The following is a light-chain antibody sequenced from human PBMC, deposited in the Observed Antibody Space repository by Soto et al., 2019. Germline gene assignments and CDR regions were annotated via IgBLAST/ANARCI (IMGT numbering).Light chain of an antibody. V-gene: IGKV1-5*01. Sequence: DIQMTQYPSTLSASVGDRVTITCRASQSISSGLAWYQQKPGKAPTLLLYDASSLESGVPSRLSGSGSGAEFTVTISGLRAEDFATYQCQEYERYRWMCGRGNKVEIK. CDR2: DAS. J-gene: IGKJ1*01. CDR3: QEYERYRWM. CDR1: QSISSG.